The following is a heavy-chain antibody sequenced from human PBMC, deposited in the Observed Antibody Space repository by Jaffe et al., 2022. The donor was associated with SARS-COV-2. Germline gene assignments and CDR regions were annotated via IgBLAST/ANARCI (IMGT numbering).Heavy chain of an antibody. Sequence: EVQLVESGGGLVKPGGSLRLSCAASGFTFSSYSMNWVRQAPGKGLEWVSSISSSSSYIYYADSVKGRFTISRDNAKNSLYLQMNSLRAEDTAVYYCARMGYFDWLGLGYYYYYMDVWGKGTTVTVSS. CDR3: ARMGYFDWLGLGYYYYYMDV. CDR2: ISSSSSYI. J-gene: IGHJ6*03. CDR1: GFTFSSYS. D-gene: IGHD3-9*01. V-gene: IGHV3-21*01.